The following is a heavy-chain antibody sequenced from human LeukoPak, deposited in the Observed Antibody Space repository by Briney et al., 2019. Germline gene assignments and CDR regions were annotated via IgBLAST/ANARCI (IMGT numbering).Heavy chain of an antibody. J-gene: IGHJ4*02. D-gene: IGHD2-2*01. CDR1: GYAFTNYA. CDR2: ISVYNGNT. V-gene: IGHV1-18*01. CDR3: ARGYCSSATCRHFDY. Sequence: GASVKVSCKASGYAFTNYAISWVRQAPGQGLEWMGWISVYNGNTNYAQKLQGRVTMTADTSTTTAYMELRSLRSVDTAVYYCARGYCSSATCRHFDYWGQGALVTVSS.